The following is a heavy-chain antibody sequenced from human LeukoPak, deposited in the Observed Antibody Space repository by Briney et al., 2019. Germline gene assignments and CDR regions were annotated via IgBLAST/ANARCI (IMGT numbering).Heavy chain of an antibody. CDR2: IIPFFGTA. Sequence: SVKVSCKASGGTFSSYAISWVRQAPGQGLEWMGGIIPFFGTANYAQKFQGRVTITTDESTSTADMELSSLRYEDTAVYYCAAVPITMIVVVTPTYFDPWGQGTLVTVSS. V-gene: IGHV1-69*05. CDR1: GGTFSSYA. D-gene: IGHD3-22*01. CDR3: AAVPITMIVVVTPTYFDP. J-gene: IGHJ5*02.